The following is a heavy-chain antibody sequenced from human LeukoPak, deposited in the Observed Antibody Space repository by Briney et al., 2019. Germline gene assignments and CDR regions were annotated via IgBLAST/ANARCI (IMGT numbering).Heavy chain of an antibody. J-gene: IGHJ4*02. CDR1: GFTFTSSA. Sequence: SVKVSCKASGFTFTSSAVQWVQQARGQPLEWIGWIVVGSGNTNYAQKFQERVTITRDMTTSTAYMELSSLRSEDTAVYYCAADPGELPSEAFDYWGQGTLVTVSS. CDR2: IVVGSGNT. CDR3: AADPGELPSEAFDY. V-gene: IGHV1-58*01. D-gene: IGHD1-26*01.